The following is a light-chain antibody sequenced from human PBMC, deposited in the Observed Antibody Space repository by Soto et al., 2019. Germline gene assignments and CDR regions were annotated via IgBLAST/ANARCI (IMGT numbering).Light chain of an antibody. CDR1: QSVDSSF. J-gene: IGKJ1*01. Sequence: EIVLTQSPGSLSLSPGERATLSCRASQSVDSSFFAWYQQKPGQAPRLLIYGASNRATGIPDRFSGSGSGTYFTLTISRLEPEDFAVYYCQQYLSSVTFGQGTKVEIK. CDR2: GAS. CDR3: QQYLSSVT. V-gene: IGKV3-20*01.